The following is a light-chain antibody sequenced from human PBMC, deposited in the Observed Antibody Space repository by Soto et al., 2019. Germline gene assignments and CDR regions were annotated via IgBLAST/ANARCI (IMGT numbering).Light chain of an antibody. V-gene: IGLV1-44*01. J-gene: IGLJ2*01. CDR3: AAWDDSLNGRV. Sequence: QSALTQPPSASGTPGQRVTISCSGSSSNIGSNTVNWYQQLPGTAPKLLIYSNNQRPSGVPDRFSGSKSGTSASLAISGLQSEDEADNYCAAWDDSLNGRVFGGGTKVTVL. CDR2: SNN. CDR1: SSNIGSNT.